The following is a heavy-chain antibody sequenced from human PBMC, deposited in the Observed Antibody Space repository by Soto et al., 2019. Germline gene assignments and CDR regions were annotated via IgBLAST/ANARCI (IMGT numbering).Heavy chain of an antibody. D-gene: IGHD6-19*01. Sequence: QVQLQQWGAGLLKPSETLSLTCAVYGGSFSGYYWSWIRQPPGKGLEWIGEINHSGSTNYNPSLKSQFTIAVDTSKNLVFLTVSSGTAADTAVYYCARGQAVAGTWVRHFWFDPWGQGTLVTVSS. CDR1: GGSFSGYY. V-gene: IGHV4-34*01. J-gene: IGHJ5*02. CDR3: ARGQAVAGTWVRHFWFDP. CDR2: INHSGST.